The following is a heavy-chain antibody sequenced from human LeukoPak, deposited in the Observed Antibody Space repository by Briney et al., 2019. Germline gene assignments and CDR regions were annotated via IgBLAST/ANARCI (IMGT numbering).Heavy chain of an antibody. Sequence: SETLSLTCIVSGGSISSTTYYWGWIRQPPGKGLEWIGSMYYSGSTYYNPSLKSRVTISVDTSKNQFSLKLSSVTAADTAVYWCHYGMDVWGQGTTVTVSS. CDR2: MYYSGST. CDR1: GGSISSTTYY. J-gene: IGHJ6*02. CDR3: HYGMDV. V-gene: IGHV4-39*01.